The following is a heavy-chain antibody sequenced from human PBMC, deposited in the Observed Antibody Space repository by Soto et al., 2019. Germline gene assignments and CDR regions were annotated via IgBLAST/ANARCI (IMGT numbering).Heavy chain of an antibody. V-gene: IGHV3-30*18. Sequence: QVRLVESGGGVVQPGRSLRLSCAASGFTFSNYGMHWVRQAPGKGLEWGAVISYDGSNKYYADSVKGRFTISRDNSKNTMFLQMNSLRAKDTAVYYCAEDLQWLVQGPYYWGQGTLVTVSS. CDR3: AEDLQWLVQGPYY. J-gene: IGHJ4*02. CDR2: ISYDGSNK. D-gene: IGHD6-19*01. CDR1: GFTFSNYG.